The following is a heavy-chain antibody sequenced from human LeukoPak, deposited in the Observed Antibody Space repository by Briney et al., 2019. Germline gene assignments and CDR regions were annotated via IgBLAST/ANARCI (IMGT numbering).Heavy chain of an antibody. Sequence: GGSLRLSCAASGFTFSSYAMSWVRQAPGKGLEWVSAISGSGGSTYYADSVKGRFTISRDNSKNTLYLQMNSLRAEDTAVYYCAKDLRLTTVTTANWFDPWGQGTLVTVSS. CDR2: ISGSGGST. D-gene: IGHD4-17*01. CDR3: AKDLRLTTVTTANWFDP. CDR1: GFTFSSYA. J-gene: IGHJ5*02. V-gene: IGHV3-23*01.